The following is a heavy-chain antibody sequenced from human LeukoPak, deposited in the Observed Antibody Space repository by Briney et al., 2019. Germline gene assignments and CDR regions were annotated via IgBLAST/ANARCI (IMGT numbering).Heavy chain of an antibody. V-gene: IGHV4-59*01. CDR3: AREGGDGYNSWFDP. CDR2: IYYSGST. J-gene: IGHJ5*02. CDR1: GGSISSYY. D-gene: IGHD5-24*01. Sequence: SETLSLTCTVSGGSISSYYWSWIRQPPGKGLEWIGYIYYSGSTNYNPSLKSRVTISVDTSKNQFSLKLSSVTAADTAVYYCAREGGDGYNSWFDPWGQGTLVTVSS.